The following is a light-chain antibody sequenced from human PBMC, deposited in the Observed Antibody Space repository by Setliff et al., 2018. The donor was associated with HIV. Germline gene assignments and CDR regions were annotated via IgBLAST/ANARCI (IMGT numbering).Light chain of an antibody. Sequence: QSALTQPASVSGSPGQSITISCTGTSSDVGGYNHVSWYQQHPGKAPKLMIYGVSKGPSGISNRFSGSKSGNTASLTISGLQAEDEADYYRSSYTSNSTYVFGTGTKGTV. V-gene: IGLV2-14*01. CDR1: SSDVGGYNH. J-gene: IGLJ1*01. CDR2: GVS. CDR3: SSYTSNSTYV.